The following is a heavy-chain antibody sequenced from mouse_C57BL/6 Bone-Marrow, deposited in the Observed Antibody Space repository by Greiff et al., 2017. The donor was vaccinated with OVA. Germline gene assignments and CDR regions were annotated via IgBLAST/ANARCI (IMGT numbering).Heavy chain of an antibody. CDR1: GYTFTSYG. CDR3: ARRYYYGSSPFAY. CDR2: IYPRSGNT. V-gene: IGHV1-81*01. J-gene: IGHJ3*01. Sequence: ESGAELARPGASVKLSCKASGYTFTSYGISWVKQRTGQGLEWIGEIYPRSGNTYYNEKFKGKATLTADKSSSTAYMELRSLTSEDSAVYFCARRYYYGSSPFAYWGQGTLVTVSA. D-gene: IGHD1-1*01.